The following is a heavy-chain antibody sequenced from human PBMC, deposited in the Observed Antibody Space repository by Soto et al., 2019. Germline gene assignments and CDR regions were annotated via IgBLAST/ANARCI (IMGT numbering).Heavy chain of an antibody. CDR1: GGSISSSSYY. V-gene: IGHV4-39*01. Sequence: SETLSLTCTVSGGSISSSSYYWGWIRQPPGKGLEWIGSIYYSGSTYYNPSLKSRVTISVDTSKTQFSLKLSSVTAADTAVYYCARHRTDIVVVPAAIQWFDPWGQGTLVTVSS. D-gene: IGHD2-2*01. CDR3: ARHRTDIVVVPAAIQWFDP. CDR2: IYYSGST. J-gene: IGHJ5*02.